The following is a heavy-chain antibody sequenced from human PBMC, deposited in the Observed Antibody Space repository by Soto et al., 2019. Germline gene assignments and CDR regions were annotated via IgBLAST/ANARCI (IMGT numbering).Heavy chain of an antibody. D-gene: IGHD3-3*01. J-gene: IGHJ4*02. CDR3: ARWSYLDY. V-gene: IGHV3-23*01. Sequence: GGSLRLSCAASGFSFGSYALSWVRQAPGKGLEWVSTISGSDGKTFYADSVKGRFSISRDTSQSTLYLQMNSLRADDTAMYYCARWSYLDYWGQGTRVTVPQ. CDR2: ISGSDGKT. CDR1: GFSFGSYA.